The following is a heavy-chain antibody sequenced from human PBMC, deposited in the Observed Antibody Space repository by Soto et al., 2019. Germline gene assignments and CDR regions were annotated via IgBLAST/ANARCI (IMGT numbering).Heavy chain of an antibody. Sequence: GASVKVSCKASGYSFSTYEINWLRQAPGQGLEWIGWVSAYRDYTDYAEKFQDRVTMTTDTSTNTAYMELRSLRSDDTAVYYCAREISGSLTIWGQGTLVTVSS. D-gene: IGHD1-26*01. CDR3: AREISGSLTI. CDR1: GYSFSTYE. CDR2: VSAYRDYT. V-gene: IGHV1-18*01. J-gene: IGHJ4*02.